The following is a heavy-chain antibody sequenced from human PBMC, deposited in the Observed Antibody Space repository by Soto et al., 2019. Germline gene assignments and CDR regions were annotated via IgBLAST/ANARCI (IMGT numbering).Heavy chain of an antibody. CDR1: GGSFSGYY. D-gene: IGHD3-9*01. CDR3: ARESHDILTGPPWVWYFDL. J-gene: IGHJ2*01. V-gene: IGHV4-34*01. Sequence: QVQLQQWGAGPLRPLETLSLTCGVSGGSFSGYYWAWIRQSPGKGLEWIGEINDRGSINYNPYLKSRVLIPVDTAKNHYPLNLRSVTAADTAVYYCARESHDILTGPPWVWYFDLWGRGTLVTVSS. CDR2: INDRGSI.